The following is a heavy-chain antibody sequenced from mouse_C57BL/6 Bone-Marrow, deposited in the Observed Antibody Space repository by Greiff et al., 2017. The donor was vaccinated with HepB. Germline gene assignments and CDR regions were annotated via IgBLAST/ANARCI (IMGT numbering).Heavy chain of an antibody. J-gene: IGHJ4*01. V-gene: IGHV1-19*01. Sequence: EVQLQQSGPVLVKPGASVKMSCKASGYTFTDYYMNWVKQSHGKSLEWIGVINPYNGGTSYNQKFKGKATLTVDKSSSTAYMELNSLTSEDSAVYYCLYDYGWDYYAMDYWGQGTSVTVSS. CDR3: LYDYGWDYYAMDY. D-gene: IGHD2-4*01. CDR2: INPYNGGT. CDR1: GYTFTDYY.